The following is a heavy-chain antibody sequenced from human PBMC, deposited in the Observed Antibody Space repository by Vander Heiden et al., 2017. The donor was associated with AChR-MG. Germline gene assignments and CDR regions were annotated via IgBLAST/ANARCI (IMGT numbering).Heavy chain of an antibody. V-gene: IGHV3-30-3*01. J-gene: IGHJ4*02. D-gene: IGHD3-10*01. CDR2: ISYDGSNK. Sequence: QVQLVESGGGVVQSGRSLRLSCAASGFTFSRYAMHWVRQAPGKGLEWVAVISYDGSNKYYADSVKGRFTISRDKSKNTLYLQMNSLRAEDTAVYYCARVGFGELLSSAYFDYWGQGTLVTVSS. CDR3: ARVGFGELLSSAYFDY. CDR1: GFTFSRYA.